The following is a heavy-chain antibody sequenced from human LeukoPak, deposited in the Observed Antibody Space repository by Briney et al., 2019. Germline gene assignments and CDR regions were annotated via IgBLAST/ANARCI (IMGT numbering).Heavy chain of an antibody. D-gene: IGHD1-26*01. CDR1: GFTSSIYW. CDR2: IKQDGSEK. J-gene: IGHJ4*02. V-gene: IGHV3-7*01. Sequence: GGSLRLSCAASGFTSSIYWMSWVRQAPGKGLEWVANIKQDGSEKYYVDSVKGRFTISRDNAKNSLYLQMSSLRAEDTAVYYCAREGLWATGFDYWGQGTLVTVSS. CDR3: AREGLWATGFDY.